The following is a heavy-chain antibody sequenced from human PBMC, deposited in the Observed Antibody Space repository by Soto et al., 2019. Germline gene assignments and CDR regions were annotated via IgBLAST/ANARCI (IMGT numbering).Heavy chain of an antibody. CDR3: ARWGIAAGDY. J-gene: IGHJ4*02. Sequence: QVQLVESGGGVVQPGRSLRLSCAASGFTFSSYGMHWVRQAPGKGLEWVAVIWYDGSNKYYADSVKGRFTISRDNSKNTLYPQMTSLRAEDTAVYYCARWGIAAGDYWGQGTLGTVSS. V-gene: IGHV3-33*01. CDR2: IWYDGSNK. D-gene: IGHD6-13*01. CDR1: GFTFSSYG.